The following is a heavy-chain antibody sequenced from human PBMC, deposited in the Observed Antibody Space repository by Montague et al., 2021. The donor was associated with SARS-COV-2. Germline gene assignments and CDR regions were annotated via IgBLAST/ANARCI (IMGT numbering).Heavy chain of an antibody. CDR3: ARRMGSAKWSDGLDV. D-gene: IGHD4/OR15-4a*01. J-gene: IGHJ6*02. CDR1: GFAFSRAV. CDR2: ISYDGRSE. Sequence: FLRLSCAASGFAFSRAVMHWVRQAPGKGLEWVAVISYDGRSEHYADSVGGRFSISRDNSENTVSLQMNSLRAEDTALYYCARRMGSAKWSDGLDVWGQGTTVTVSS. V-gene: IGHV3-30*04.